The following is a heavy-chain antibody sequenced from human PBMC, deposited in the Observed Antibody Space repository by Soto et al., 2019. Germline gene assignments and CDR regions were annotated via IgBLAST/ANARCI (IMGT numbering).Heavy chain of an antibody. D-gene: IGHD2-15*01. CDR1: GSPFTRYT. CDR2: INPDNGNT. J-gene: IGHJ5*02. CDR3: ARGIATGQLDP. Sequence: ASVKVSCKASGSPFTRYTMNWVRQAPGQRLEWMGWINPDNGNTKSSQKFQDRVIITRDTSASTAYMDLSSPRSEDTAVYYCARGIATGQLDPWGQGTLVTVSS. V-gene: IGHV1-3*01.